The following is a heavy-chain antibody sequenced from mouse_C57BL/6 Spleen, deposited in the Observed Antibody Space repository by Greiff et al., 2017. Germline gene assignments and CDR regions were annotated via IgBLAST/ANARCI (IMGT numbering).Heavy chain of an antibody. J-gene: IGHJ4*01. Sequence: QVQLKQSGAELVKPGASVKISCKASGYAFSSYWMNWVKQRPGKGLEWIGQIYPGDGDTNYNGKFKGKATLTADKSSSTAYMQLKSLTSEDSAVYVCARSEDYHAMDYWGQGTSVTVSS. V-gene: IGHV1-80*01. CDR3: ARSEDYHAMDY. CDR2: IYPGDGDT. CDR1: GYAFSSYW.